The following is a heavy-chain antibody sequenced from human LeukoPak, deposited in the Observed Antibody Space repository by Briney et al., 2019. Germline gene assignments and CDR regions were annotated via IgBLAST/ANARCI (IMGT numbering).Heavy chain of an antibody. D-gene: IGHD3-22*01. CDR3: AKDLSTYQMTYYYDSSGYYGLDFDY. J-gene: IGHJ4*02. Sequence: PGGSLRLSCEASGFTFSSYDMHWVRQAPGKGLEWVAFIRYDGSNKYYADSVKGRFTLSRDNSKNTLYLQMNSLRAEDTAVYYCAKDLSTYQMTYYYDSSGYYGLDFDYWGQGTLVTVSS. CDR2: IRYDGSNK. V-gene: IGHV3-30*02. CDR1: GFTFSSYD.